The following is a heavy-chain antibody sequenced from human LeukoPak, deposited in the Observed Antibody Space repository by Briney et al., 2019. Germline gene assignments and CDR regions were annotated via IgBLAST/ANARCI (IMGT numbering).Heavy chain of an antibody. CDR2: INPSGGST. Sequence: ASVRVSCKASGYTFTSYYMHWVRQAPGQGLEWMGIINPSGGSTSYAQKFQGRVTMTRDTSTSTVYMELSSLRSEDTAVYYCARDQNYDFWSGYYHQPNYGMDVWGRGTTVIVSS. J-gene: IGHJ6*02. V-gene: IGHV1-46*01. CDR1: GYTFTSYY. D-gene: IGHD3-3*01. CDR3: ARDQNYDFWSGYYHQPNYGMDV.